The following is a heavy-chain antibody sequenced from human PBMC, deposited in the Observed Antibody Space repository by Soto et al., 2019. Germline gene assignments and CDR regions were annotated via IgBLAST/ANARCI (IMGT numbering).Heavy chain of an antibody. D-gene: IGHD6-19*01. CDR2: IKQDGSEK. J-gene: IGHJ3*02. Sequence: EVQLVESGGGLVQPGGSLRLSCAASGFTFSSYWMSWVRQAPGKGLEWVANIKQDGSEKYYVDSVKGRFTISRDNAKHALYLQRTGLRDEDTAVYYFATGSYSSGGYVGACYIWGQWTMVTVS. V-gene: IGHV3-7*03. CDR1: GFTFSSYW. CDR3: ATGSYSSGGYVGACYI.